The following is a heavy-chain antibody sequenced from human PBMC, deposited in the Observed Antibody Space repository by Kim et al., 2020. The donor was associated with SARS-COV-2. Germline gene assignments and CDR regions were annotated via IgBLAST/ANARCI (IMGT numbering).Heavy chain of an antibody. CDR1: GYTFTSYD. D-gene: IGHD6-13*01. V-gene: IGHV1-8*01. CDR3: ARGSQIYSSSWWRSTGWFDP. CDR2: MNPNSGNT. J-gene: IGHJ5*02. Sequence: ASVKVSCKASGYTFTSYDINWVRQATGQGLEWMGWMNPNSGNTGYAQKFQGRVTMTRNTSISTAYMELSSLRSEDTAVYYCARGSQIYSSSWWRSTGWFDPWGQGTRVTFSS.